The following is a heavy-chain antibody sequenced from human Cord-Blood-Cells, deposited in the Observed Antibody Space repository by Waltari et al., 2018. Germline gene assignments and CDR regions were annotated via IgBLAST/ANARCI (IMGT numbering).Heavy chain of an antibody. CDR2: INHSGST. V-gene: IGHV4-34*01. D-gene: IGHD1-26*01. Sequence: QVQLQQWGAGLLKPSETLSLTCAVDGGSFSGYSWSWIRQPPGKGLEWIGEINHSGSTNYNPSLKSRVTISVDTSKNQFSLKLSSVTAADTAVYYCARGYSGSPPFDPWGQGTLVTVSS. CDR1: GGSFSGYS. J-gene: IGHJ5*02. CDR3: ARGYSGSPPFDP.